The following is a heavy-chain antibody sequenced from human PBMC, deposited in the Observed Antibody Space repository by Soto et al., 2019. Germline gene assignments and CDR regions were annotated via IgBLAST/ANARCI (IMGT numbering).Heavy chain of an antibody. Sequence: ALVKVSCKASGYTFTSYGISWVRQAPGQGLEWMGWISAYNGNTNYAQKLQGRVTMTTDTSTSTAYMELRSLRSDDTAVYYCARDGDSSGYYYEDAFDIWGQGTMVTVSS. CDR2: ISAYNGNT. V-gene: IGHV1-18*04. J-gene: IGHJ3*02. CDR3: ARDGDSSGYYYEDAFDI. CDR1: GYTFTSYG. D-gene: IGHD3-22*01.